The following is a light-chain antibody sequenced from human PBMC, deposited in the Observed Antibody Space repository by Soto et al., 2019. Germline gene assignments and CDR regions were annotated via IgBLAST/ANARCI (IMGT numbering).Light chain of an antibody. Sequence: DIVMTESPLSLPVSAGEPASISCRSSQSLLHSNGYNYLDWYLQKPGQSPQLLIYLGSNRASGVPDRFSGSGSGTDFTLRISRVEAEDVGLYYCMQALQTPNTFGQGTRLEIK. CDR1: QSLLHSNGYNY. J-gene: IGKJ5*01. CDR2: LGS. V-gene: IGKV2-28*01. CDR3: MQALQTPNT.